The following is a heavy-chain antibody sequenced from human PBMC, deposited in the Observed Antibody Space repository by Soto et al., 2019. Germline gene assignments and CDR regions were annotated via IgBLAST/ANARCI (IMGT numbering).Heavy chain of an antibody. V-gene: IGHV3-11*01. CDR1: GFTFSDYY. D-gene: IGHD6-13*01. Sequence: PGGSLRLSCAASGFTFSDYYMSWIRQAPGKGLEWVSYISSSGSTIYYADSVKGRFTISRDNAKNSLYLQMNSLRAEDTAVYYCAIFPNPIAADNAEYFQHWGQGTLVTVSS. J-gene: IGHJ1*01. CDR2: ISSSGSTI. CDR3: AIFPNPIAADNAEYFQH.